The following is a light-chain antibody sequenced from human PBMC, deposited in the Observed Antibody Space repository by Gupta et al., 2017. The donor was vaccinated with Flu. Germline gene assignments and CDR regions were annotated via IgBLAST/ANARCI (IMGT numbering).Light chain of an antibody. Sequence: QSVLAQPPSASATPGQRVTISCSGSSSNIGSNTVNWYQQVPGTAPKLLIYGNSQRPPAGPDRCSSSNSCASSAPPISGLQSEEDADYYYSAWEDSRNSQYVFGTGTKVTAL. CDR1: SSNIGSNT. V-gene: IGLV1-44*01. CDR2: GNS. CDR3: SAWEDSRNSQYV. J-gene: IGLJ1*01.